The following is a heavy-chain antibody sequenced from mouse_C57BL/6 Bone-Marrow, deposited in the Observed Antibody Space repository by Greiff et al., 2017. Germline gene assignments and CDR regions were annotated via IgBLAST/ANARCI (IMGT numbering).Heavy chain of an antibody. CDR1: GFTFSSYG. D-gene: IGHD1-1*01. CDR3: ARNVYGFDY. Sequence: DVHLVESGGDLVKPGGSLKLSCAASGFTFSSYGMSWVRQTPDKRLEWVATISSGGSYTYYPDSVKGRFTISRDNAKNPRYLQMSSLKSEDTAMYYCARNVYGFDYWGRGTTLTVAS. V-gene: IGHV5-6*01. J-gene: IGHJ2*01. CDR2: ISSGGSYT.